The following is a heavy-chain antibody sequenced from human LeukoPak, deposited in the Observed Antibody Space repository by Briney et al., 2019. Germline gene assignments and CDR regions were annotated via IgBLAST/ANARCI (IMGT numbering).Heavy chain of an antibody. Sequence: PGGSLRLSCAAPGFTFSSYAMSWVRQAPGKGLEWVSAISGSGGSTYYADSVKGRFTISRDSSKSTLYLQLNSLRAEDTAVYYCAKDRSRGSSGWYYYWGQGTLVTVSS. CDR2: ISGSGGST. V-gene: IGHV3-23*01. D-gene: IGHD6-19*01. J-gene: IGHJ4*02. CDR3: AKDRSRGSSGWYYY. CDR1: GFTFSSYA.